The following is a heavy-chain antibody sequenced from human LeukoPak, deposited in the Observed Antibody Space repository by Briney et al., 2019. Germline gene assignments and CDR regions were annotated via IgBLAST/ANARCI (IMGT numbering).Heavy chain of an antibody. CDR1: GYIFTSYT. D-gene: IGHD3-10*01. CDR2: INAGNGYT. J-gene: IGHJ4*02. CDR3: AWGQLNMVRGVTLDY. V-gene: IGHV1-3*01. Sequence: ASVKVSCKASGYIFTSYTMHWVRQAPGQRLEWMGWINAGNGYTKYSQNFQDRATITRDTSANTAYMELGGLRSEDTAVYYCAWGQLNMVRGVTLDYWGQGTLVTVSS.